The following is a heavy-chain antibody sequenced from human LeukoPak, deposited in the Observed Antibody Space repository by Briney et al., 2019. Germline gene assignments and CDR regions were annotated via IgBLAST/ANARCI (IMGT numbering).Heavy chain of an antibody. CDR3: AKDRGYCSGVNCYRFDY. CDR2: ISGSGGST. Sequence: GGSLRLSCAASGFTFSNYAMSWDRQAPGKGLEWVSAISGSGGSTYFADSVKGRFTISRDNSNNTLYLQMNSLRAEDTAVYYCAKDRGYCSGVNCYRFDYWGQGTLVTVSS. CDR1: GFTFSNYA. J-gene: IGHJ4*02. V-gene: IGHV3-23*01. D-gene: IGHD2-15*01.